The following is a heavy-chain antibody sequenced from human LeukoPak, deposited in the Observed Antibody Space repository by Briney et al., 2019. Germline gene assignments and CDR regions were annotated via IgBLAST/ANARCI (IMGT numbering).Heavy chain of an antibody. V-gene: IGHV3-23*01. Sequence: GGTLRLSCAASGFTFSSYGMSWVRQAPGKGLEWVSAISGSGGSTYYADSVKGRFTISRDNSKNTPYLQMNSLRAEDTAVYYCAKISDSGYGLDAAFDIWGQGTMVTVSS. J-gene: IGHJ3*02. CDR1: GFTFSSYG. CDR3: AKISDSGYGLDAAFDI. CDR2: ISGSGGST. D-gene: IGHD5-12*01.